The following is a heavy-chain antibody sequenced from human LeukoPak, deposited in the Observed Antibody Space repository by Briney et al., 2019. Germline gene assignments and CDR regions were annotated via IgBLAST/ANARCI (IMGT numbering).Heavy chain of an antibody. CDR1: GGSISSGGYS. CDR2: IYHSGST. V-gene: IGHV4-30-2*01. J-gene: IGHJ2*01. CDR3: ARSMVRPFKYWYSDL. Sequence: PSQTLSLTCAVSGGSISSGGYSWSWIRQPPGKGLEWIGYIYHSGSTYYNPSLKSRATISVDRSKNQFSLKLSSVTAADTAVYYCARSMVRPFKYWYSDLWGRGTLVTVSS. D-gene: IGHD3-10*01.